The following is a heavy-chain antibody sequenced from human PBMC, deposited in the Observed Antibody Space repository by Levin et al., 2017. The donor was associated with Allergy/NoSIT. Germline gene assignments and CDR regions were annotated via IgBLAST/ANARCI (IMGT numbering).Heavy chain of an antibody. V-gene: IGHV3-74*01. CDR2: IGSDGSNT. J-gene: IGHJ4*02. CDR3: ARALIVGATSGGDY. CDR1: GFTFSSYW. Sequence: RGESLKISCAAAGFTFSSYWMHWVRQAPGKGLVWVSRIGSDGSNTNYADSVKGRFTISRDNAKNTLYLQMNSLRAEDTAVYYCARALIVGATSGGDYWGQGTLVTVSS. D-gene: IGHD1-26*01.